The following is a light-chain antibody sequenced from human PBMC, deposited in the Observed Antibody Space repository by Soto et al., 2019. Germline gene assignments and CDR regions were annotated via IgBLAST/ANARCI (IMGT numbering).Light chain of an antibody. CDR1: SSDVGGYDY. CDR2: DVN. J-gene: IGLJ3*02. Sequence: QPVLTQPRSVSGSPGQSVTISCTGASSDVGGYDYVSWYQQHPGKAPKFMIYDVNKRPSGVPDRFSGAKSGNTASLTISGLQAEDEADYYCCSYTGSYTWVFGGGTKVTVL. CDR3: CSYTGSYTWV. V-gene: IGLV2-11*01.